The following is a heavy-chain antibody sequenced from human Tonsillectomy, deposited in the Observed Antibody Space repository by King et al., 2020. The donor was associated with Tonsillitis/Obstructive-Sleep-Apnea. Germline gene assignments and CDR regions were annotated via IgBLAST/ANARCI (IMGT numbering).Heavy chain of an antibody. CDR2: ISGSGDST. D-gene: IGHD2-2*01. J-gene: IGHJ6*03. Sequence: VQLVESGGGLVQPGGSLRLSCAASGFTFSNYAMSWVRQAPGKGLEWVSAISGSGDSTYYADSVKGRFTISRDNSKSTVYLQMNSLRAEDTALYYCAKDSIYCSSTSCRTTYYYYYMDVWGTGTTVTVSS. CDR3: AKDSIYCSSTSCRTTYYYYYMDV. CDR1: GFTFSNYA. V-gene: IGHV3-23*04.